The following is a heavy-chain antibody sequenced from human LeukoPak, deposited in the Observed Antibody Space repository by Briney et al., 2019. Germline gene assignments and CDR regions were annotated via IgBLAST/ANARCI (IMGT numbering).Heavy chain of an antibody. CDR3: AKGGSGYFLDL. CDR1: GFIFNNYG. J-gene: IGHJ5*02. D-gene: IGHD5-12*01. CDR2: ISNDGGGI. Sequence: PGGSLRLSCAASGFIFNNYGLIWVRQAPGKGLQWVSAISNDGGGITYADFVKGRFTISRDNSENTLFLQMNSLRAEDTALYYCAKGGSGYFLDLWGQGTLVTVSS. V-gene: IGHV3-23*01.